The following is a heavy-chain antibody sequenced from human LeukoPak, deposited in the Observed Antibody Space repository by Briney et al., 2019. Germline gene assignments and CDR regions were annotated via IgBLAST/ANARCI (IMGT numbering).Heavy chain of an antibody. J-gene: IGHJ4*02. CDR3: TRVAVVVPAAIYYFDY. D-gene: IGHD2-2*01. CDR2: IRSKAYGRTT. Sequence: GGSLRLSCTASGFTFGDYAMSWFRQAPGKGREWVGFIRSKAYGRTTEYAASVKVRFTISRDDSKSIAYLQMNRLKTEDTAVHYCTRVAVVVPAAIYYFDYWGQGTLVTVSS. V-gene: IGHV3-49*03. CDR1: GFTFGDYA.